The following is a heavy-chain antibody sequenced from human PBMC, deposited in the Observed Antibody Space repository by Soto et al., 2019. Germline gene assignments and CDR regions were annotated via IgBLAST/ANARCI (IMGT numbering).Heavy chain of an antibody. V-gene: IGHV3-33*01. D-gene: IGHD3-22*01. CDR1: GFTFSSYG. CDR2: IWYDGRRK. CDR3: ARDDDTSGHYSPLNY. J-gene: IGHJ4*02. Sequence: QVQLVESGGGVVQPGRSLRLSCAASGFTFSSYGIHWVRQTPGKGLEWVAVIWYDGRRKYYADSVKGRFTISKDTTKNAMYQQMDSLKAEDTAVYYSARDDDTSGHYSPLNYWGQGPLVTVSS.